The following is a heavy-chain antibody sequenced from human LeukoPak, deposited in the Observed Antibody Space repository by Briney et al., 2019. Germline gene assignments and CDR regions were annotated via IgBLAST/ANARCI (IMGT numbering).Heavy chain of an antibody. CDR2: INHSGST. J-gene: IGHJ6*04. V-gene: IGHV4-34*01. CDR1: GGSFSGYY. D-gene: IGHD5-18*01. CDR3: ARVQLWSPYYYYGMDV. Sequence: SETLSLTCAVYGGSFSGYYWSWIRQPPGEGLEWIGEINHSGSTNYNPSLKSRVTISVDTSKNQFYLKLSSVTAADTAVYYCARVQLWSPYYYYGMDVWGKGTTVTVSS.